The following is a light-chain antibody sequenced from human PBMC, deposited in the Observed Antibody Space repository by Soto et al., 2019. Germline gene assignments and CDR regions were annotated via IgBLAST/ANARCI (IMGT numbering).Light chain of an antibody. CDR3: ATWDDSLNGRV. V-gene: IGLV1-44*01. CDR2: NNN. CDR1: NSNIGTYT. Sequence: QLVLTQPPSASGTPGQRVTISCSGSNSNIGTYTVNWYQQLPGTAPKLLIYNNNERPSGVPDRFSGSKSGTSASLAISGLQSEDEADYYCATWDDSLNGRVFGGGTKLTVL. J-gene: IGLJ3*02.